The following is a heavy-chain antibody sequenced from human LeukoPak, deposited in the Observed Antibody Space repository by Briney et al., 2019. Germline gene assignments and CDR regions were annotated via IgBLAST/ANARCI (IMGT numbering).Heavy chain of an antibody. V-gene: IGHV3-7*01. CDR2: IKTDGSEK. J-gene: IGHJ4*02. Sequence: QPGGSLRLSCAVSGFTLSSHWMSWVRQAPGKGLEWVANIKTDGSEKYYVDSVKGRFTISRDNAKNSLYLQMNSLRADDTAVYYCARLWSAPDYWGQGIVVTVSS. CDR3: ARLWSAPDY. CDR1: GFTLSSHW. D-gene: IGHD3-10*02.